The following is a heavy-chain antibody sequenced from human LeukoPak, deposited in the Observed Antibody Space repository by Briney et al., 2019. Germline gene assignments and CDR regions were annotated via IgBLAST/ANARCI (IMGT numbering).Heavy chain of an antibody. CDR2: IKQDGSVT. Sequence: GGSLRLSCAASGFTFTNYYMTWVRQAPGQGLEWVAHIKQDGSVTDYVDSVKGRFTISRDNSKNTLYLQMNSLRADDTAVYYCARTQWLVRGGAGFDYWGQGTLVTVSS. D-gene: IGHD6-19*01. CDR1: GFTFTNYY. CDR3: ARTQWLVRGGAGFDY. J-gene: IGHJ4*02. V-gene: IGHV3-7*01.